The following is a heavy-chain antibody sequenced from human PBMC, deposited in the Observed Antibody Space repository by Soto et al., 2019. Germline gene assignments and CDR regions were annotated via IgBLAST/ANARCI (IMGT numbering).Heavy chain of an antibody. D-gene: IGHD6-13*01. V-gene: IGHV4-34*01. J-gene: IGHJ4*02. CDR3: ARGRAAAGMFYFDY. CDR1: GGSFSGYY. CDR2: VNPSGST. Sequence: QVQLQQWGAGLLKPSETLSLTCAVYGGSFSGYYWSWIRQHPGKGLEWIGEVNPSGSTNYHPSLKSRFTISVDTYKNQFSMKLRSVTAADTAVYYCARGRAAAGMFYFDYWVQGTLVTVSS.